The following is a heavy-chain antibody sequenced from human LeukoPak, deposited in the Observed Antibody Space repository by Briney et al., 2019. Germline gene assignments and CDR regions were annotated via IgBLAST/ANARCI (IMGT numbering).Heavy chain of an antibody. CDR2: ISGSGGST. J-gene: IGHJ4*02. CDR3: AKVVGATTRGYFDY. D-gene: IGHD1-26*01. Sequence: GGSLRLSCAASGFTFSSYAMSWVRQAPGKGLEWVSTISGSGGSTYYADSVKGRFTISRDNSKNTLYLQMNSLRAEDTAVYYCAKVVGATTRGYFDYWGQGILVTVSS. V-gene: IGHV3-23*01. CDR1: GFTFSSYA.